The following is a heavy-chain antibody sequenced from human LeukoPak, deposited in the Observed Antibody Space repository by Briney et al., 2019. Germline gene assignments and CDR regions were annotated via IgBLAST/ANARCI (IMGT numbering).Heavy chain of an antibody. Sequence: KPSETLSLTCAVYGGSFSGYYWSWIRQAPGRGLEWISYITSSGSPMHYADSVKDRFTISRDNARKSLYLQMNSLRAEDTAVYYCTRVSRYSYGLDYWGQGTLVTVSS. CDR3: TRVSRYSYGLDY. CDR2: ITSSGSPM. D-gene: IGHD5-18*01. J-gene: IGHJ4*02. CDR1: GGSFSGYY. V-gene: IGHV3-11*01.